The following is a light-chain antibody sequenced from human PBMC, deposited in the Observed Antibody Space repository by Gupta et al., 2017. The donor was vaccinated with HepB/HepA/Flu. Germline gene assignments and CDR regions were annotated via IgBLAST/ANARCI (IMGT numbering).Light chain of an antibody. V-gene: IGKV3-15*01. CDR1: QSLSSN. CDR3: QQYNNWRIP. J-gene: IGKJ5*01. CDR2: GAS. Sequence: EIMMTQSPATLSVSPGERATLSCRASQSLSSNLAWYQQKPGQAPRLLIYGASTRATGIPARFSGSGPGTEFSLTISSLQSEDFAVYYCQQYNNWRIPFGQGTRLEIK.